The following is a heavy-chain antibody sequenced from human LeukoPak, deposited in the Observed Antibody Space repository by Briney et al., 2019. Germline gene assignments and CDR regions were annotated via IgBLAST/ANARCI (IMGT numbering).Heavy chain of an antibody. CDR2: ISSSGGST. V-gene: IGHV3-23*01. J-gene: IGHJ4*02. D-gene: IGHD3-3*01. Sequence: GGSLRLSCAASGFTFSSYAMSWVRQAPGKGLEWVSAISSSGGSTYYADSVKGRFTISRDNSKNTLYLQMNSLRAEDTAVYYCARDGGSYYDFWSGYYSPGYWGQGTLVTVSS. CDR1: GFTFSSYA. CDR3: ARDGGSYYDFWSGYYSPGY.